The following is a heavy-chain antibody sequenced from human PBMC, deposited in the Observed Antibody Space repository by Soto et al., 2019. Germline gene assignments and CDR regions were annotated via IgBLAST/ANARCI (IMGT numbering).Heavy chain of an antibody. Sequence: SETLSLTCTVSGGSISSSNYYWSWIRQPPGKGLEWIGEINHSGSTNYNPSLKSRVTISVDTSKNQFSLKLSSVTAADTAVYYCARGRATTQSSYYYYGMDVWGQGTTVTVSS. CDR2: INHSGST. CDR1: GGSISSSNYY. CDR3: ARGRATTQSSYYYYGMDV. J-gene: IGHJ6*02. D-gene: IGHD4-17*01. V-gene: IGHV4-39*07.